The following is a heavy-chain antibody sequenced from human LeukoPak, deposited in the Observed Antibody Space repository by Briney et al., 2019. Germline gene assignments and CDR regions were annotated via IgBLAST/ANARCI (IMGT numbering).Heavy chain of an antibody. J-gene: IGHJ4*02. CDR1: GGTFSNYA. V-gene: IGHV1-69*13. D-gene: IGHD3-10*01. Sequence: SVKVSCKASGGTFSNYAISWVRQAPGQGLEWMGEIIPIFDTANYAQKFQGRVTITADESTSTAYMELSSLRSEDTAVYYCARAPLWFGDPNFDYWGQGTLVTVSS. CDR2: IIPIFDTA. CDR3: ARAPLWFGDPNFDY.